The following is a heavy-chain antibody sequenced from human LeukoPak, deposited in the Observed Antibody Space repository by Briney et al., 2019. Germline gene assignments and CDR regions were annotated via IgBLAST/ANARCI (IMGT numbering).Heavy chain of an antibody. D-gene: IGHD5-18*01. CDR3: ARGQFRGYSYGQTDY. V-gene: IGHV3-7*03. Sequence: GGSLRLSCAASGFTFSSYWMSRVRQAPGKGLEWVANIKQDGSEKYYVDSVKGRFTISRDNAKNSLYLQMNSLRAEDTAVYYCARGQFRGYSYGQTDYWGQGTLVTVSS. CDR1: GFTFSSYW. CDR2: IKQDGSEK. J-gene: IGHJ4*02.